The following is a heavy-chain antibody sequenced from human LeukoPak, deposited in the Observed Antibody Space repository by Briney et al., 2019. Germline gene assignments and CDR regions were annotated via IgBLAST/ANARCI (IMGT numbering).Heavy chain of an antibody. D-gene: IGHD3-10*01. J-gene: IGHJ4*02. CDR2: ISYDGSNK. V-gene: IGHV3-30-3*01. Sequence: GGSLRLSCAASGFTFSSYAMHWVRQAPGKGLEWVAVISYDGSNKYYADSLKGRFTISRDNAKNSLYLQMSSLRAEDTAVYYCARDMVRGVIIDYWGQGTLVTVSS. CDR1: GFTFSSYA. CDR3: ARDMVRGVIIDY.